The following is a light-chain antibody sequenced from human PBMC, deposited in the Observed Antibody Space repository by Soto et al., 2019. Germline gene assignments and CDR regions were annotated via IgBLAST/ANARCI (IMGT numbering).Light chain of an antibody. Sequence: ALTQPASVSGSPGQSITISCTGSSSDVGAYHFVSWYQHHPGKAPKLILYEVTTRPSGISSRFSGSKSGNTASLTISGLQADDEANYYCSSYTSTNTPYVFGTGTKLTVL. V-gene: IGLV2-14*01. J-gene: IGLJ1*01. CDR1: SSDVGAYHF. CDR2: EVT. CDR3: SSYTSTNTPYV.